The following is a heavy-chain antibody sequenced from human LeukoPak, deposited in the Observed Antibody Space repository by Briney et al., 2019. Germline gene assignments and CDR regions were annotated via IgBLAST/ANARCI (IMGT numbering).Heavy chain of an antibody. CDR2: INPNSGGT. J-gene: IGHJ4*02. CDR3: ARVDAHSSGWYRPWGAFDY. D-gene: IGHD6-19*01. V-gene: IGHV1-2*02. CDR1: GYTFTGYY. Sequence: GASVKVSCKASGYTFTGYYMHWVRQAPGQGLEWMGWINPNSGGTNYAQKFQGRVTMTRDTSISTAYMELSRLRSDDTAVYYCARVDAHSSGWYRPWGAFDYWGQGTLVTVSS.